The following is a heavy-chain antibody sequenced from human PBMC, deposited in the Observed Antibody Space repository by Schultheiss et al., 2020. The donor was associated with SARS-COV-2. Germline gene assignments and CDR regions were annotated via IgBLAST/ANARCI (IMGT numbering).Heavy chain of an antibody. D-gene: IGHD6-19*01. J-gene: IGHJ6*02. Sequence: SETLSLTCTVSGGSISSYYWSWIRQPPGKGLEWIGYIYYSGSTNYNPSLKSRVTISVDTSKNQFSLKLSSVTAADTAVYYCARVGSSGWENHYYYGMDVWGQGTTVTV. CDR3: ARVGSSGWENHYYYGMDV. CDR1: GGSISSYY. V-gene: IGHV4-59*08. CDR2: IYYSGST.